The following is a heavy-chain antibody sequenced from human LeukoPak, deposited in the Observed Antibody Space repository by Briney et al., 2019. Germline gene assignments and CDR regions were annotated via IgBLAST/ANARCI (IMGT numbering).Heavy chain of an antibody. D-gene: IGHD5-24*01. V-gene: IGHV1-2*02. J-gene: IGHJ4*02. CDR3: ARTRDGYSPELGH. CDR1: GYTFTGYY. CDR2: IIPNSGET. Sequence: WASVKVSCKASGYTFTGYYIHWVRQAPGQGLEWMGYIIPNSGETIYTETFQGRVTMSRATSVSTAYMEVSRLRSNDTAVYYCARTRDGYSPELGHWGQGTLVSVSS.